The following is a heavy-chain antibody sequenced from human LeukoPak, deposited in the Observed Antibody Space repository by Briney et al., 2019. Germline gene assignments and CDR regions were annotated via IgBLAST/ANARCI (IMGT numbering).Heavy chain of an antibody. CDR2: INPSGGST. V-gene: IGHV1-46*03. D-gene: IGHD3-10*01. CDR1: GYTFTSYY. CDR3: ARDARRRVVRGCGD. J-gene: IGHJ4*02. Sequence: GASVKVSCKASGYTFTSYYMHWVRQAPGQGLEWMGIINPSGGSTSYAQRFQGRINMTRDTSTSTVYLELSSLISEDTAVYFCARDARRRVVRGCGDWGQGTLVTVSS.